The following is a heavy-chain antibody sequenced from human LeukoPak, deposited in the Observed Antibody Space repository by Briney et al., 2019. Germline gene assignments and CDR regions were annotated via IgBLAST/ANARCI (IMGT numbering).Heavy chain of an antibody. CDR1: GFTFSYYG. V-gene: IGHV3-7*01. Sequence: GGSLRLSCATSGFTFSYYGMSWVRQTPGKGLEWLANIKPDGSETYYVDSVKGRFTISRDNAKNSLYLQMNSLRAEDTAVYYCARYSDDFWGQGTLVTVSA. CDR3: ARYSDDF. D-gene: IGHD2-21*01. CDR2: IKPDGSET. J-gene: IGHJ4*02.